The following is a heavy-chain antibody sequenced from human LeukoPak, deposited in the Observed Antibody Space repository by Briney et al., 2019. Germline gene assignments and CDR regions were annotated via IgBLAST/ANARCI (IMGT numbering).Heavy chain of an antibody. D-gene: IGHD2-2*02. J-gene: IGHJ5*02. CDR2: INTNTGNP. Sequence: ASVKVSCKASGYTFTSYAMNWVRQAPGQGLEWMGWINTNTGNPTYAQGFTGRFVLSLDTSVSTAYLKISSLKAEDTAVYYCAREDFVVVPAAIYWFDPWGQGTLVTVSS. CDR3: AREDFVVVPAAIYWFDP. CDR1: GYTFTSYA. V-gene: IGHV7-4-1*02.